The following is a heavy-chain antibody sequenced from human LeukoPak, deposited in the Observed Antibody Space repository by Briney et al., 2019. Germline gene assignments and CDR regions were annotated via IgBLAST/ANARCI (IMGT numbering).Heavy chain of an antibody. CDR1: GGSISSSNW. V-gene: IGHV4-4*02. D-gene: IGHD2-2*01. CDR2: IHHSGTT. J-gene: IGHJ4*02. Sequence: SETLSLTCAVSGGSISSSNWWGWVRQPPGRGLECIGEIHHSGTTNYNPSLKSRVTISVDTSKNQFSLKLSSVTAADTAVYYCARHCSSTSCYGLSGIDYWGQGTLVTVSS. CDR3: ARHCSSTSCYGLSGIDY.